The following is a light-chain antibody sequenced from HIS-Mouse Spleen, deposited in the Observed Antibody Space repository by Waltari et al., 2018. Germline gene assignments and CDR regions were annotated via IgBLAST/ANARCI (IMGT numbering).Light chain of an antibody. Sequence: QSVLTQPPSASGTPGQRVTISCSGSSSNIGSNYVYWYQQLPGTAPNLLNYRNNQRPSGVPDRFSGSKSGTSASLASSGLRSEDEADYYCAAWDDSLSGPVFGGGTKLTVL. V-gene: IGLV1-47*01. CDR3: AAWDDSLSGPV. J-gene: IGLJ3*02. CDR1: SSNIGSNY. CDR2: RNN.